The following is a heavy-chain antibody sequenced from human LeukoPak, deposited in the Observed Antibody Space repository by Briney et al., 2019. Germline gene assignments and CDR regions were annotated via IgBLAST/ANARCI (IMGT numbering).Heavy chain of an antibody. CDR2: SRDKTKNFST. Sequence: PGGSLRLSCAASGFXFSSYWMHWVRQAPGKGLQWVGRSRDKTKNFSTDYAASVKGRFTISRDDSKNSLYLQMNSLKTEDTAVYYCTRVKYGEPDHWGQGTLVTVSS. J-gene: IGHJ4*02. CDR3: TRVKYGEPDH. V-gene: IGHV3-72*01. CDR1: GFXFSSYW. D-gene: IGHD4-17*01.